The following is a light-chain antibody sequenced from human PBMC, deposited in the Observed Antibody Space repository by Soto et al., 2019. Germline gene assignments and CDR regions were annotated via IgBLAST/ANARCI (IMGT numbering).Light chain of an antibody. V-gene: IGLV2-8*01. CDR3: SSYAGSNTLV. J-gene: IGLJ1*01. CDR1: SSDVDIFNY. Sequence: QSVLTQPPSASGSPGQSVTISCTGTSSDVDIFNYVSWYQQHPGKAPKLIIYEVTKRPSGVPDRFSGSKSGNTASLTVSGLQTEDEAEYYCSSYAGSNTLVFGTGTKVTVL. CDR2: EVT.